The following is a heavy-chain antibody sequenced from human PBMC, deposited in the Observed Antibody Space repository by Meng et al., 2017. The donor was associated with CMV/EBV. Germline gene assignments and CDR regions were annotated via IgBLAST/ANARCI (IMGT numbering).Heavy chain of an antibody. V-gene: IGHV3-23*01. CDR1: GFTFSSYA. D-gene: IGHD4-17*01. CDR3: AIATKVTRDQYHYGMDV. Sequence: GESLKTPCAASGFTFSSYAMSWVHQAPGKGLEWVSAISGSGGSTYYADSVKGRFTISRDNSKNTLYLQMNSLRAEDTAVYYCAIATKVTRDQYHYGMDVWGQGTTVTVSS. CDR2: ISGSGGST. J-gene: IGHJ6*02.